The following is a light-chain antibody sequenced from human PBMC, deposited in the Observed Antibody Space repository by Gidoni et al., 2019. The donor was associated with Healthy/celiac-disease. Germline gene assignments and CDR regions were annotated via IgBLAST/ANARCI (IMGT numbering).Light chain of an antibody. CDR3: QQYYSTPRLT. Sequence: DIVMTQSPGVLAVCLGERATINCKSSQSVLYSSNNKNYLAWYQQKPGQPPKLLIYWASTRESGVPDRFSGSGSGTDFTLTISSLQAEDVAVYYCQQYYSTPRLTFGGGTKVEIK. CDR2: WAS. CDR1: QSVLYSSNNKNY. J-gene: IGKJ4*01. V-gene: IGKV4-1*01.